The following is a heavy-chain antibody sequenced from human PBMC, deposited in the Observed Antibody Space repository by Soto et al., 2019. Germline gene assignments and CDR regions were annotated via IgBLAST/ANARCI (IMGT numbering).Heavy chain of an antibody. CDR1: GGTFSSYA. CDR2: IIPIFGTA. CDR3: ARDQWGGYCISPSCTDGYYYDGMYV. D-gene: IGHD2-2*01. Sequence: QVQLVQSGAEVKKPGSSVKVSCKASGGTFSSYAISWVRQAPGQGLEWMGGIIPIFGTANYAQKFQGRVTITEDETTSTAYMELSSLRSEDTDVYYCARDQWGGYCISPSCTDGYYYDGMYVWGQGTTVTVSS. J-gene: IGHJ6*02. V-gene: IGHV1-69*12.